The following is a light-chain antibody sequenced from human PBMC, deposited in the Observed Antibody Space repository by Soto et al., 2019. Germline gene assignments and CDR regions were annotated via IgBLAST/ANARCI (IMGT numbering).Light chain of an antibody. CDR3: ATWDDSLSGTV. V-gene: IGLV1-44*01. J-gene: IGLJ7*01. CDR1: SSNIGSNT. CDR2: SSN. Sequence: QSVLTQPPSASGTPGQRVTITCSGSSSNIGSNTVNWYQQLPGTAPKLLIYSSNQRPSGVPDRFSGSKSGTSASLAINGLQSEDEAHYYCATWDDSLSGTVFGGGTQLTVL.